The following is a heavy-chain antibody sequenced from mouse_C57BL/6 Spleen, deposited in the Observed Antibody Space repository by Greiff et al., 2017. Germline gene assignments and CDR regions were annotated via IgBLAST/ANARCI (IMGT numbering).Heavy chain of an antibody. V-gene: IGHV5-16*01. J-gene: IGHJ4*01. CDR2: INYDGSST. CDR1: GFTFSDYY. D-gene: IGHD1-1*01. CDR3: ARENYGSTVYYAMDY. Sequence: EVKLMESEGGLVQPGSSMKLSCTASGFTFSDYYMAWVRQVPEKGLEWVANINYDGSSTYYLDSLKSRFIISRDNAKNILYLQMSSLKSEDTATYYCARENYGSTVYYAMDYWGQGTSVTVSS.